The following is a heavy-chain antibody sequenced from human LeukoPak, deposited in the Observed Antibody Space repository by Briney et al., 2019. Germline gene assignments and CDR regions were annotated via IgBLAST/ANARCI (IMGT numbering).Heavy chain of an antibody. CDR3: ARVAKYYYGSETYYFFEH. CDR1: GFTFSDYY. J-gene: IGHJ4*02. V-gene: IGHV3-11*04. D-gene: IGHD3-10*01. CDR2: ISSSGSTI. Sequence: GGSLRLSCAASGFTFSDYYMSWIRQAPGKGLEWVSYISSSGSTIYYADSVKGRFTISRDNAKNSLYLQMNSLRAEDTAVYYCARVAKYYYGSETYYFFEHWGQGTPVTASS.